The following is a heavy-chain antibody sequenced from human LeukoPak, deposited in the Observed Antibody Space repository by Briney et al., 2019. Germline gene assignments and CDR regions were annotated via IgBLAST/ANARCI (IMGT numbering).Heavy chain of an antibody. J-gene: IGHJ6*03. CDR2: VIPIFGTA. D-gene: IGHD3-3*01. CDR1: GGTFSSYA. CDR3: ARTITIFGVVTPYYMDV. Sequence: SVKVSCKASGGTFSSYAISWVRQAPGRGLEWMGGVIPIFGTANYAQKFQGRVTITADESTSTAYMELSSLRSEDTAVCYCARTITIFGVVTPYYMDVWGKGTTVTVSS. V-gene: IGHV1-69*01.